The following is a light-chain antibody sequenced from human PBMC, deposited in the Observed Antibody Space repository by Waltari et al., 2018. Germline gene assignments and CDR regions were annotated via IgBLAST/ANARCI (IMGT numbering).Light chain of an antibody. V-gene: IGKV1-27*01. CDR1: QGIGTY. CDR2: AAT. CDR3: QKYRSAPPT. Sequence: DIQMTQSPSSLSASVGDRVPITCRASQGIGTYLAWYQQKPGKAPKVVIYAATTLQSGVPSRFSGSGSGTEFTLTISSLQPEDVATYYCQKYRSAPPTFGGGTKVEIK. J-gene: IGKJ4*01.